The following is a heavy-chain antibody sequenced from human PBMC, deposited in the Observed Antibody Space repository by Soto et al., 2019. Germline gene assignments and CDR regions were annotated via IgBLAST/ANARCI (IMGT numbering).Heavy chain of an antibody. CDR1: GLSFSDYY. Sequence: QVELVESGGGLVKPGGSLRLSCAASGLSFSDYYMSWIRQAPGKGLEWIAYITSSSSPIYYADSVKGRFTISRNDAKNSLYLQLDSLRAEDTAVYYCATVFRSSNFNYWGQGTLVTVSS. CDR2: ITSSSSPI. V-gene: IGHV3-11*01. D-gene: IGHD3-10*02. CDR3: ATVFRSSNFNY. J-gene: IGHJ4*02.